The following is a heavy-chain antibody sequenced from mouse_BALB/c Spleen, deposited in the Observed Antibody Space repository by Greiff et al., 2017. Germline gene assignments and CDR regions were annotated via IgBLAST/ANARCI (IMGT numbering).Heavy chain of an antibody. Sequence: VQVVESGPGLVAPSQSLSITCTVSGFSLTGYGVNWVRQPPGKGLEWLGMIWGDGSTDYNSALKSRLSISKDNSKSQVFLKMNSLQTDDTARYYCARLGYYGSSYGYFDVWGAGTTVTVSS. D-gene: IGHD1-1*01. J-gene: IGHJ1*01. V-gene: IGHV2-6-7*01. CDR2: IWGDGST. CDR3: ARLGYYGSSYGYFDV. CDR1: GFSLTGYG.